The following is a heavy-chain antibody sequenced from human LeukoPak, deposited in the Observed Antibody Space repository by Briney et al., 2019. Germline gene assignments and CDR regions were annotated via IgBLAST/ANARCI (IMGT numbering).Heavy chain of an antibody. J-gene: IGHJ6*02. CDR3: ARWRYLDV. CDR1: GGSISTFY. V-gene: IGHV4-59*01. D-gene: IGHD3-9*01. CDR2: IDYSGSA. Sequence: LETLSLTCTVSGGSISTFYWSWVRQPPGKGLEYIGYIDYSGSANYSPSLKSRVTISVDTSKNQFSLKLSSVTAADTAIYYCARWRYLDVWGQGTTVTVSS.